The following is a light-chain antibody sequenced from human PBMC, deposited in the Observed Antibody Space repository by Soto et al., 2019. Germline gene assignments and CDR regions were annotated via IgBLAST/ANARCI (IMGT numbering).Light chain of an antibody. Sequence: QSVLTQPPSASGTPGQSVTISCSGSTSNIGSNTVNWYQQLPGTAPNLLVYSNDQRPSGVPDRFSASKSGTSAFLAISGLQSEDEADYDCAVWDDSLNAWVFGGGTKVTVL. CDR1: TSNIGSNT. V-gene: IGLV1-44*01. J-gene: IGLJ3*02. CDR2: SND. CDR3: AVWDDSLNAWV.